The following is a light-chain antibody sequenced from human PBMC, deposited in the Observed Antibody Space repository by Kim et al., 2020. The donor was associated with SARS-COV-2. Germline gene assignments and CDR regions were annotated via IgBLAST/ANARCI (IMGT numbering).Light chain of an antibody. CDR1: QSISTY. J-gene: IGKJ2*01. CDR3: QQYYSILYP. V-gene: IGKV1-39*01. CDR2: AAS. Sequence: SASVGDRATIPCRASQSISTYLHWYQQRPGKAPKLLIFAASSLQSGVPSRLSGFGSGTDFPLTISSLRPEDFATYYGQQYYSILYPFGQGTKLEF.